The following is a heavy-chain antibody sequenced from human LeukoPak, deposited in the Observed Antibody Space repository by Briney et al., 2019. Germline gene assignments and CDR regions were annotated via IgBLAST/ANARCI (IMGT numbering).Heavy chain of an antibody. CDR1: GFTFSSYS. CDR2: ISCSSSTI. J-gene: IGHJ5*02. CDR3: ARELSVYGGNSDWFDP. Sequence: PGGSLRLSCAASGFTFSSYSMNWVRQAPGKGLEWVSYISCSSSTIYYADSVKGRFTISRDNAKNSLYLQMNSLRAEDTAVYYCARELSVYGGNSDWFDPWGQGTLVTVSS. D-gene: IGHD4-23*01. V-gene: IGHV3-48*01.